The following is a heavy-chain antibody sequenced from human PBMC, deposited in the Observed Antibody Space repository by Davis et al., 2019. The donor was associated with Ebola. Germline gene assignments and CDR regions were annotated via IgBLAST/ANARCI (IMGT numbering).Heavy chain of an antibody. CDR3: ARADLSGSYYWFDP. Sequence: GESLKISCAASGFTFSSYNMNWVRQAPGKGLEWVSYISSSSSTIYYADSVKGRFTISRDNAKNTLYLQMNSLRAEDTAVYYCARADLSGSYYWFDPWGQGTLVTVSS. V-gene: IGHV3-48*01. J-gene: IGHJ5*02. CDR1: GFTFSSYN. CDR2: ISSSSSTI. D-gene: IGHD1-26*01.